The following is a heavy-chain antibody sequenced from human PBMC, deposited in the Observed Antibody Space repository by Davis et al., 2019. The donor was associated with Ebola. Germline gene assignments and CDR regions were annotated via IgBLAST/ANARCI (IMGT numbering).Heavy chain of an antibody. V-gene: IGHV3-21*01. D-gene: IGHD3-16*01. CDR2: ISSDSDYI. CDR1: AFTFRAYA. Sequence: GGSLRLSCAASAFTFRAYAMSWVRQAPGKGLEWVSSISSDSDYIYYADSAKGRFTISRDNAKNSLYLQMNSLRAEETAVNYCARDRPLDFFFGDYYGMDVWGQGTTVTVSS. CDR3: ARDRPLDFFFGDYYGMDV. J-gene: IGHJ6*02.